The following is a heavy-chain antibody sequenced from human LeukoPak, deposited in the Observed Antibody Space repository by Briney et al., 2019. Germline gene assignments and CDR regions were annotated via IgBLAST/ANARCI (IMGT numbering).Heavy chain of an antibody. J-gene: IGHJ6*02. D-gene: IGHD6-6*01. V-gene: IGHV1-8*01. CDR1: GYTFTSYD. Sequence: GASVKVSCKASGYTFTSYDINWVRQATGLGLEWMGWMNPNSGNTGYAQKFQGRVTMTRNTSISTAYMELSSLRSEDTAVYYCARSSSSNYYYGMDVWGQGTTVTVSS. CDR2: MNPNSGNT. CDR3: ARSSSSNYYYGMDV.